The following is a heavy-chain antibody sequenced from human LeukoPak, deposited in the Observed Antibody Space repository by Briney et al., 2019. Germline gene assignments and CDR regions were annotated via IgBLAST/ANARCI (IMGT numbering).Heavy chain of an antibody. CDR1: GYSFTTYD. CDR2: MRPKKSDT. Sequence: ASVTVSCKASGYSFTTYDINWVRQAPGQGLEWMGWMRPKKSDTGYARKFQDRVTLTWNISTDTAYMELNSLTSEDTAVYFCAGGPPEATSSGYWGQGTLVTVSS. CDR3: AGGPPEATSSGY. V-gene: IGHV1-8*01. D-gene: IGHD3-22*01. J-gene: IGHJ4*02.